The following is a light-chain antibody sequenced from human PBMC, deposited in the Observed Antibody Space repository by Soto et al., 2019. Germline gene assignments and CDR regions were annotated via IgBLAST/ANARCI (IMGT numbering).Light chain of an antibody. CDR1: QSIRSW. V-gene: IGKV1-5*01. CDR3: QQYESYSPLT. Sequence: DIQMTQSPSILSASVGDRVTITCRASQSIRSWLAWYQQKPGKAPKLLIYDAYSLESGVPSRFSGRRYGTEFTLTIAGLQPEDFATYSCQQYESYSPLTFGGGTKVDIK. J-gene: IGKJ4*01. CDR2: DAY.